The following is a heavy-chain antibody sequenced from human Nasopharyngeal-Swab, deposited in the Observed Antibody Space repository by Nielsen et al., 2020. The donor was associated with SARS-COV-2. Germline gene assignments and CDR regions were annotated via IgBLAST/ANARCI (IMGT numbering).Heavy chain of an antibody. V-gene: IGHV1-18*01. D-gene: IGHD5-18*01. CDR3: ARGYSYGIQYFDY. CDR2: ISAYNGNT. Sequence: AAREVSCKASGCAFTSYGISWVRQAPGQGLEWMGWISAYNGNTNYAQKLQGRVTMTTDTSTSTAYMELRSLRSDDTAVYYCARGYSYGIQYFDYWGQGTLVTVSS. J-gene: IGHJ4*02. CDR1: GCAFTSYG.